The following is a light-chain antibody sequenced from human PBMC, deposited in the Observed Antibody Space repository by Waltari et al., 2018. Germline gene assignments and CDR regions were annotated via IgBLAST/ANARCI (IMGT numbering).Light chain of an antibody. V-gene: IGLV2-23*01. Sequence: QSALTQPASVSGSPGQSITISCTGTSSDVGTYNLVSWFQQHPGKAPKLIIYEGFKRPSGFSNRFSGSKSGNTASLTISGLQAEDEADYHCCSYTSRSTYGFGTGTKVTVL. CDR3: CSYTSRSTYG. CDR1: SSDVGTYNL. CDR2: EGF. J-gene: IGLJ1*01.